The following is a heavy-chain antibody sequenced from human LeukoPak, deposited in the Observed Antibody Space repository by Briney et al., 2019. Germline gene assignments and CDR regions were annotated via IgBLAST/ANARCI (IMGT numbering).Heavy chain of an antibody. D-gene: IGHD3-10*01. Sequence: GGSLRLSCAASGFTFSSYGMSWVRQAPGKGLKWVSAISGSGGSTYYADSVKGRFTISRDNSKNTLYLQMNSLRAEDTAVYYCAKIIYGSGSYYLFDYWGQGTLVTVSS. CDR3: AKIIYGSGSYYLFDY. V-gene: IGHV3-23*01. J-gene: IGHJ4*02. CDR2: ISGSGGST. CDR1: GFTFSSYG.